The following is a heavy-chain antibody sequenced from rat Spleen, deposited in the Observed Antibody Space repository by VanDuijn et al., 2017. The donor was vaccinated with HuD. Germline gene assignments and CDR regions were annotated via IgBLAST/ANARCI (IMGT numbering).Heavy chain of an antibody. Sequence: EVQLVESGGGLVQPGRSLKLSCAASGFTFSSFPMAWVRQAPKKGLEWVATISYGDSSGHSATYYRDSVKGRFTISRDNAKTTLSMQMDSLRSDYTATNYCARRHYGYTDYFDYWGQGVMVTVSS. CDR1: GFTFSSFP. D-gene: IGHD1-9*01. CDR3: ARRHYGYTDYFDY. V-gene: IGHV5-7*01. J-gene: IGHJ2*01. CDR2: ISYGDSSGHSAT.